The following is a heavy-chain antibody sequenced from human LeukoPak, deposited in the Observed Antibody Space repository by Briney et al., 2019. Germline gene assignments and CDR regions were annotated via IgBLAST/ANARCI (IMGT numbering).Heavy chain of an antibody. Sequence: GGSLRLSCAASGFTFSSYEMNWVRQAPGKGLEWVSVTYSGGSTYYADSVKGRCTISRDNSKNTLYLQMNSLRGEDTAVYYCASGIRAFDNWGQGTLVTVSA. CDR3: ASGIRAFDN. CDR2: TYSGGST. CDR1: GFTFSSYE. J-gene: IGHJ4*02. V-gene: IGHV3-66*01. D-gene: IGHD1-26*01.